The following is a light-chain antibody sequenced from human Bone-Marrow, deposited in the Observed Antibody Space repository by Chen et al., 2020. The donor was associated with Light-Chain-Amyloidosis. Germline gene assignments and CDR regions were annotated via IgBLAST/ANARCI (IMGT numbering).Light chain of an antibody. J-gene: IGLJ3*02. CDR3: QSYQGSSQGV. V-gene: IGLV6-57*01. CDR2: EDD. CDR1: RGSIATNY. Sequence: NFMLTQPHPVAESPGQTVIISCTRTRGSIATNYVQWYQQHPGSSPTTVIYEDDQRPSGVPDRFSGSIDRSSNSASLTISGLKTEDEADYYCQSYQGSSQGVFGGGTKLTVL.